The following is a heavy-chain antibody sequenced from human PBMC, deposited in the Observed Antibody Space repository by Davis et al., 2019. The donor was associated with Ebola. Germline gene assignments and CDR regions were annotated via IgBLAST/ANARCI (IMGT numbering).Heavy chain of an antibody. V-gene: IGHV4-31*03. CDR2: IYYSGST. D-gene: IGHD6-19*01. CDR3: ARAPPAGALWFDP. Sequence: SETLSLTCTVSGGSISSGAYYWSWIRQHPGKGLDWIGCIYYSGSTYYNPSLKSRVTISVDASKNRFALKLSSVTAADTAVYYCARAPPAGALWFDPWGQGTLVTVSS. CDR1: GGSISSGAYY. J-gene: IGHJ5*02.